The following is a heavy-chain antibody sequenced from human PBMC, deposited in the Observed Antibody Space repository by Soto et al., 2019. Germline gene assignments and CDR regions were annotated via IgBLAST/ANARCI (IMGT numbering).Heavy chain of an antibody. CDR2: ISTNGGST. V-gene: IGHV3-64D*06. CDR1: GFTFSIYA. D-gene: IGHD3-22*01. CDR3: VKGEYYYDSSRHYPLAD. J-gene: IGHJ4*02. Sequence: GGSLRLSCSASGFTFSIYAMHWVRQAPGKGLEYVSSISTNGGSTHYADSVKGRFTISRDNSKNTQYLQMSSLRADDTAVYYCVKGEYYYDSSRHYPLADWGQGTLVPVAS.